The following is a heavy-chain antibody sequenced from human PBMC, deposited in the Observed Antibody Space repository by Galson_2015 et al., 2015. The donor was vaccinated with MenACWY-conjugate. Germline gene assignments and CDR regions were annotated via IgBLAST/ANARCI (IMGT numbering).Heavy chain of an antibody. CDR2: ISGTGGTI. V-gene: IGHV3-23*01. D-gene: IGHD6-13*01. Sequence: SLGLSCAASGFTFSGYAMTWVRQAPGKGLEWVSVISGTGGTIYYAESVKGRFTIPRDNSKNTLFLEMNSLRAEDTAVYYCAKKFGSSSWFRGFDSWGQGTLVTVSS. CDR1: GFTFSGYA. CDR3: AKKFGSSSWFRGFDS. J-gene: IGHJ4*02.